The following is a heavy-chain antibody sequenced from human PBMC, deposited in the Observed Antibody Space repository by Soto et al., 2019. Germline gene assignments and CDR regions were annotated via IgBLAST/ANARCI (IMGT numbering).Heavy chain of an antibody. CDR1: GYTFTSYD. CDR2: MNPNSGNT. D-gene: IGHD3-3*01. CDR3: ARGVSYDFWSGYSAKNGMDV. J-gene: IGHJ6*02. Sequence: QVQLVQSGAEVKKPGASVKVSCKASGYTFTSYDINWVRQATGQGLAWMGWMNPNSGNTGYAQKFQGRVTMTRNTSISTAYMELSSLRSEDTAVYYCARGVSYDFWSGYSAKNGMDVWGQGTTVTVSS. V-gene: IGHV1-8*01.